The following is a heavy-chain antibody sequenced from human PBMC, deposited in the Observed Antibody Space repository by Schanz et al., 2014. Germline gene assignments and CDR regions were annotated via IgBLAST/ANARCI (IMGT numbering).Heavy chain of an antibody. Sequence: QVQLVESGGGLVKPGGSLRLSCAASGFTFSDYYMTWMRQAPGKGLEWISYISNSGTYTKYADSVKGRFTISRDNAKNSLFLQMNSLRADDTAVYYCAKSKSQLPLFDYWGQGTLVTVSS. CDR1: GFTFSDYY. CDR2: ISNSGTYT. V-gene: IGHV3-11*05. CDR3: AKSKSQLPLFDY. J-gene: IGHJ4*02. D-gene: IGHD2-21*01.